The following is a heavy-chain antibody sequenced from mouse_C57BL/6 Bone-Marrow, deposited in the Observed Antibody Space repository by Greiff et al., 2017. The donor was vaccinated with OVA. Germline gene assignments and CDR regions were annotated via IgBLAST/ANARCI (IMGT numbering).Heavy chain of an antibody. Sequence: VQLQQSGPELVKPGASVKISCKASGYTFTDYYMNWVKQSHGKSLEWIGDINPNNGGTSYNQKFKGKATLTVDKSSSTAYMELRSLTSEDSAVYYCARGLTGVDYWGQGTTLTVSS. CDR2: INPNNGGT. CDR3: ARGLTGVDY. J-gene: IGHJ2*01. CDR1: GYTFTDYY. D-gene: IGHD4-1*01. V-gene: IGHV1-26*01.